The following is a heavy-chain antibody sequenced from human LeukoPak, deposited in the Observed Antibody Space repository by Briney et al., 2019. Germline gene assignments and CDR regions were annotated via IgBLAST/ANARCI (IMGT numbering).Heavy chain of an antibody. J-gene: IGHJ4*02. V-gene: IGHV3-66*01. CDR1: GFNVSSDY. CDR3: ARNKIFDF. Sequence: GGSLRLSCAASGFNVSSDYMRWVRQARGKGLEWVAVIQIGGSKFYADSVKATFIVSRDSSKNTVFLQISSLRPEDTAVYYCARNKIFDFWGQGTLVTVSS. CDR2: IQIGGSK.